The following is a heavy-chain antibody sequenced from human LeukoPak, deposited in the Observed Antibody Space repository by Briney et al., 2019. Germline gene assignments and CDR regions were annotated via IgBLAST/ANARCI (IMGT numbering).Heavy chain of an antibody. CDR2: ISYDGSNK. CDR1: GFTFSSYA. D-gene: IGHD2-2*01. CDR3: AKDLGYCSSTTCYFDY. J-gene: IGHJ4*02. Sequence: PGGSLRLSCAASGFTFSSYAMHWVRQAPGKGLEWVAVISYDGSNKYYADFVKGRITISRDNSKNTLYLQMNSLRAEDTAVYNCAKDLGYCSSTTCYFDYWGQGTLVTVSS. V-gene: IGHV3-30-3*01.